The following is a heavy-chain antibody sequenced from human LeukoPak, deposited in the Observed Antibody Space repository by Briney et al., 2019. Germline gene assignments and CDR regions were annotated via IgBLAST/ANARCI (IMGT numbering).Heavy chain of an antibody. CDR2: INHSGST. V-gene: IGHV4-34*01. Sequence: SETLSLTCTVSDDSITIYYWTWIRQPPGKGLEWIGEINHSGSTNYNPSLKSRVTISVDTSKNQFSLELSSVTAADTAVYYCARGVVAAPQTFDYWGQGTLVTVSS. CDR1: DDSITIYY. CDR3: ARGVVAAPQTFDY. D-gene: IGHD2-15*01. J-gene: IGHJ4*02.